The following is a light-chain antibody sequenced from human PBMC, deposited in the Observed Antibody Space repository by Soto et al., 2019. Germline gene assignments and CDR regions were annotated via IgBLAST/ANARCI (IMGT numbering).Light chain of an antibody. V-gene: IGLV2-18*02. J-gene: IGLJ1*01. CDR3: GSYEGSHTWV. Sequence: QSVLTQPRSVSGSPGQSVTISCTGISSDVDSYNRVSWYQQPPGTAPKLMIYEVSNRPSGVPDRFSGSRSVNTASLTISGLQAEDEAYYYWGSYEGSHTWVFXTGPKVAVL. CDR2: EVS. CDR1: SSDVDSYNR.